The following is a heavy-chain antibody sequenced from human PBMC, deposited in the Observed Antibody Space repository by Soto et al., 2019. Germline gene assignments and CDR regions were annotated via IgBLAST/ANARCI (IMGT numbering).Heavy chain of an antibody. CDR1: GGSISSYY. Sequence: SETLSLTCTVSGGSISSYYWSWIRQPPGKGLEWIGYIYYSGSTNYNPSLKSRVTISVDTSKNQFSLKLSSVTAADTAVYYCARLPYYYDSSGYDGMDVWGQGPRSPSP. CDR2: IYYSGST. D-gene: IGHD3-22*01. V-gene: IGHV4-59*08. CDR3: ARLPYYYDSSGYDGMDV. J-gene: IGHJ6*02.